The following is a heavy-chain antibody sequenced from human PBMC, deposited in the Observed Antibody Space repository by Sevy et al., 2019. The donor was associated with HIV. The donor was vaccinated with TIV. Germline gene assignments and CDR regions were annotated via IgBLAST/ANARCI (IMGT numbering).Heavy chain of an antibody. CDR2: IKSKTHGGTT. D-gene: IGHD3-3*01. CDR3: SRVQGTISPYNYFGMDV. CDR1: GFTFGDYA. V-gene: IGHV3-49*03. J-gene: IGHJ6*02. Sequence: GGSLRLSCTASGFTFGDYAMSWLRQAPGKGLEWVGFIKSKTHGGTTEYAASVKGRFTISRDDSKSIAYLQMNSLKTEDTALYYCSRVQGTISPYNYFGMDVWDQGTTVTVSS.